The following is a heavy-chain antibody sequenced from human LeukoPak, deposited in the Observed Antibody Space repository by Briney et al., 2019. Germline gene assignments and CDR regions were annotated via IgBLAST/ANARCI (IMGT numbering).Heavy chain of an antibody. CDR2: INHSGST. Sequence: PSETLSLTCAVYGGSFSGYYWSWIRQPPGKGLEWIGEINHSGSTNYNPSLKSRVTISVDTSKNQFSLKLSSVTAADTAVYYCARALRSVGILSWGQGTLVTVSS. V-gene: IGHV4-34*01. CDR1: GGSFSGYY. D-gene: IGHD3-16*01. CDR3: ARALRSVGILS. J-gene: IGHJ5*02.